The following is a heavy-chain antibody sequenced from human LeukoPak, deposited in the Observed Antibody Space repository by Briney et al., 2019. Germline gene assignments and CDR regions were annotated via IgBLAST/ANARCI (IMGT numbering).Heavy chain of an antibody. V-gene: IGHV4-59*01. D-gene: IGHD3-10*01. CDR1: GGSISSYF. CDR2: IYYSGST. J-gene: IGHJ4*02. Sequence: SETLSLTCTVSGGSISSYFWSWIRQPPGKGLEWIGYIYYSGSTNYNPSLKSRVTISVDTSKNQFSLKLSSVTAADTAVYYCARAGGGYFDYWGQGTLVTVSS. CDR3: ARAGGGYFDY.